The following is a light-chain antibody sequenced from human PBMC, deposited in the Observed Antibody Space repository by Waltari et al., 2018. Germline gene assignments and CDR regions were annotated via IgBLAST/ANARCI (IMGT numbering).Light chain of an antibody. CDR2: GAS. Sequence: IVLMQSPATLSLSPGERAPLTCRASQSVSSYLAWYQQKPGQAPRLLIYGASSRATGIPDSFSGSGSGTDFTLTISRLEPEDFAVYYCQQYGSSPWTFGQGTKVEIK. CDR3: QQYGSSPWT. V-gene: IGKV3-20*01. J-gene: IGKJ1*01. CDR1: QSVSSY.